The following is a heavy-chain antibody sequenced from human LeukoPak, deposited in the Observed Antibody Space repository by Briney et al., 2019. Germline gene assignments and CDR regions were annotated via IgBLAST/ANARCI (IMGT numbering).Heavy chain of an antibody. J-gene: IGHJ5*02. Sequence: PGGSLRLSCAASGFTVSNNYMSWVRQAPGKGLEWVSVIYSGGSTYYADSVKGRFTISRDNSKNTLYLQMNSLRAEDTAVYYCAKGGVTTVTNNWFDPWGQGTLVTVSS. D-gene: IGHD4-17*01. CDR1: GFTVSNNY. CDR3: AKGGVTTVTNNWFDP. CDR2: IYSGGST. V-gene: IGHV3-53*01.